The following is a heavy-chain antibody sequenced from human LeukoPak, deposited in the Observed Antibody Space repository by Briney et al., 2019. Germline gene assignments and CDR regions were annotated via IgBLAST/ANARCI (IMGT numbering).Heavy chain of an antibody. D-gene: IGHD2-2*01. V-gene: IGHV4-59*01. Sequence: SETLSLTCTVSGGSISSYYWSWLRQPPGKGLEWIGYIYYSGSTNYNPSLKSRVTISVDTSKNQFSLKLSSVTAADTAVYYCARGSYCSSTSCYARAFDIWGQGTMVTVSS. CDR1: GGSISSYY. CDR2: IYYSGST. J-gene: IGHJ3*02. CDR3: ARGSYCSSTSCYARAFDI.